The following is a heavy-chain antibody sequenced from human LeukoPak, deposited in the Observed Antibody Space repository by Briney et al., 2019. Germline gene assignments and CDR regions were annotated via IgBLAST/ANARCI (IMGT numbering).Heavy chain of an antibody. J-gene: IGHJ3*01. CDR3: AKDSFMVVGVLKPEEAFDV. CDR2: ISGSGDST. D-gene: IGHD3-10*01. V-gene: IGHV3-23*01. CDR1: GFTFSSYA. Sequence: GGSLRLSCAASGFTFSSYAMSWVRQAPGKGLEWVSSISGSGDSTWYADSVKGRFTISRDNSKNTLYLQVNSLRAGDTAVYYCAKDSFMVVGVLKPEEAFDVWGQGTMVTVSS.